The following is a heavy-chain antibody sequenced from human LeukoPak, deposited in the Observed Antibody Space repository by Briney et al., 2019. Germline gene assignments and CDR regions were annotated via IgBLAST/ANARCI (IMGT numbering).Heavy chain of an antibody. J-gene: IGHJ4*02. D-gene: IGHD6-19*01. CDR3: AKDSPIAVAGYFDY. Sequence: GGSLRLSCAASGFTFSTYSMTWVRQGPGKGLEWVSSIYPSGDSTFYADSVKGRFTISRDNSKNTLYLQMSSLRTEDTAIYYCAKDSPIAVAGYFDYWGQGTLVTVSS. V-gene: IGHV3-23*01. CDR2: IYPSGDST. CDR1: GFTFSTYS.